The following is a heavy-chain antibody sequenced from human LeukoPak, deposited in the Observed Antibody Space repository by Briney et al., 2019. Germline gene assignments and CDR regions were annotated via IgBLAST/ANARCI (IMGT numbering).Heavy chain of an antibody. D-gene: IGHD3-22*01. CDR2: IRYDGYKK. Sequence: PGGSLRLSXAASGFTLREFGMHWVRQAPGKGLEWITFIRYDGYKKHYIDSVKGRFTTSRDNSKNTVSLQMSSLRVEDTAVYYCARNAHSFDSSGYYFHFWGQGTRVTVSS. CDR1: GFTLREFG. CDR3: ARNAHSFDSSGYYFHF. V-gene: IGHV3-30*02. J-gene: IGHJ4*02.